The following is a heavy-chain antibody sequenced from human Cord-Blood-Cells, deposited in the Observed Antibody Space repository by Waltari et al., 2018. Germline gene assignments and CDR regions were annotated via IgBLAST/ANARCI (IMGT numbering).Heavy chain of an antibody. CDR1: GGSFSGYY. J-gene: IGHJ4*02. CDR3: AKGLYCSGGSCYYFDY. CDR2: INHSGST. V-gene: IGHV4-34*01. Sequence: QVQLQQWGAGLLKPSETLSLTCAVYGGSFSGYYWSWIRQPPGKGLEWIGEINHSGSTNYNPSLKSRVTRSVDTAKNQFSLKLSSVTAADTAVYYCAKGLYCSGGSCYYFDYWGQGTLVTVSS. D-gene: IGHD2-15*01.